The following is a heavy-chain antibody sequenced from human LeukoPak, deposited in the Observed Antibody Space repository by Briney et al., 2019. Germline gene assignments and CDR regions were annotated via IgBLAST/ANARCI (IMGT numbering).Heavy chain of an antibody. J-gene: IGHJ6*03. CDR2: ISWRSGCI. Sequence: GGSPKPSCAAPGFTFYDYAMHWVRPASGKGLEWVSGISWRSGCIGYADSVKGRFTISRDNAKNSLYLQMNSLRAEDTALYYCAKDADYYYYMDVWGKGTTVTVSS. CDR1: GFTFYDYA. CDR3: AKDADYYYYMDV. V-gene: IGHV3-9*01.